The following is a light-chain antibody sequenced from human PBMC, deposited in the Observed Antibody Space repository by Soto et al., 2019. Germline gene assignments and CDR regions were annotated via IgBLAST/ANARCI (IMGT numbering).Light chain of an antibody. CDR3: QQRRYWPVT. J-gene: IGKJ1*01. CDR2: DAA. V-gene: IGKV3-11*01. CDR1: QSVSSY. Sequence: EIVLTQSPAILSMSPGERATLSCRASQSVSSYFAWYQQKPGQAPRLLIYDAANRATGVPARFSGSGSGTGFTLTISCLEPEDFAVYYCQQRRYWPVTFGQGTKVEI.